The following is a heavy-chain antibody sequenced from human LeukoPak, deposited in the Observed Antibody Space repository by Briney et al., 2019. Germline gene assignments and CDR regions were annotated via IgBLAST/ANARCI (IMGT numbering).Heavy chain of an antibody. J-gene: IGHJ6*02. Sequence: SETLSLTCAVSGGSISSSNWWSWVRQPPGKGLEWIGEIYHSGSTNYNPSLKSRVTISVDKSKNQFSLKLSSVTAADTAVYYCARVGASSSTKLWFGELQPYYYYGMDVWGQGTTVTVSS. D-gene: IGHD3-10*01. CDR1: GGSISSSNW. V-gene: IGHV4-4*02. CDR2: IYHSGST. CDR3: ARVGASSSTKLWFGELQPYYYYGMDV.